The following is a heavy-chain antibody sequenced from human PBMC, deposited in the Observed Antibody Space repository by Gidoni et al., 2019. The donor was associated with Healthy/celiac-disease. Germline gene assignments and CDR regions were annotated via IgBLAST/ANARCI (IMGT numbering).Heavy chain of an antibody. Sequence: QVQLVESGGGLVKPGGSLRLSCAASGFPFSDYYMSWIRQAPGKGLEGVSYISSSSSYTNYADSVKGRFTISRDNAKNSLYLQMNSLRAEDTAVYYCAREPQLVRSWYFDLWGRGTLVTVSS. CDR2: ISSSSSYT. CDR1: GFPFSDYY. CDR3: AREPQLVRSWYFDL. D-gene: IGHD6-13*01. J-gene: IGHJ2*01. V-gene: IGHV3-11*05.